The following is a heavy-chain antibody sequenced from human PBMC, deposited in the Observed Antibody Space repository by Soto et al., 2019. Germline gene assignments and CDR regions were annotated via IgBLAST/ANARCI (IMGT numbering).Heavy chain of an antibody. J-gene: IGHJ6*02. CDR1: GFTFSDYY. CDR2: ISSSSSYT. D-gene: IGHD3-16*02. CDR3: ARDRSEYDYVWGSYRPPTPYYYGMDV. V-gene: IGHV3-11*06. Sequence: GGSLRLSCAASGFTFSDYYMSWIRQAPGKGLEWVSYISSSSSYTNYADSVKGRFTISRDNAKNSLYLQMNSLRAEDMAVYYCARDRSEYDYVWGSYRPPTPYYYGMDVWGQGTTVTVSS.